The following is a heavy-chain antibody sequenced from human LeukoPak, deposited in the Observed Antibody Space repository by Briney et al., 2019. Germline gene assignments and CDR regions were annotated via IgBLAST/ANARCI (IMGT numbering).Heavy chain of an antibody. CDR2: INPSGGST. Sequence: GASVKVSCKASGYTFTSYYMHWVRQAPGQGLEWLGIINPSGGSTSYAQKFQGRVTMTRDTSTSTVYMELSSLRSEDTAVYYCARDFVGYYFDYWGQGTLVTVSS. CDR1: GYTFTSYY. J-gene: IGHJ4*02. CDR3: ARDFVGYYFDY. V-gene: IGHV1-46*01. D-gene: IGHD1-26*01.